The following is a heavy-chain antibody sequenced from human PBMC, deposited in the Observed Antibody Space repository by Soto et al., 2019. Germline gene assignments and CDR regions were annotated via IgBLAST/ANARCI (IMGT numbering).Heavy chain of an antibody. Sequence: QVQLQESGPGLVKPSETLSLTCTVSGGSISSYYWNWIRQSPGKGLEWIGYIYHTGTTNYNPSLKSRVTISVDTSKTQFSLKLNSVTAADTAVYYCARNPYGDYGHVYWGQGTLVTVSS. CDR1: GGSISSYY. V-gene: IGHV4-59*01. J-gene: IGHJ4*02. CDR3: ARNPYGDYGHVY. CDR2: IYHTGTT. D-gene: IGHD4-17*01.